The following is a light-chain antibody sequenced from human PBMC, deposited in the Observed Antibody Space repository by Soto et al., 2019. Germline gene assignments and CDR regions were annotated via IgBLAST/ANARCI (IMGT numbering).Light chain of an antibody. J-gene: IGKJ1*01. CDR2: GAS. Sequence: VMTQSPATLSVSPGERATLSCWASETVATNLAWYQQKPGQAPGLLISGASTRAAGISDRFRGSGSATEFTLTISSLRSEDSAIYYCPPYFEWPPMTFGQGTKVEI. CDR3: PPYFEWPPMT. V-gene: IGKV3-15*01. CDR1: ETVATN.